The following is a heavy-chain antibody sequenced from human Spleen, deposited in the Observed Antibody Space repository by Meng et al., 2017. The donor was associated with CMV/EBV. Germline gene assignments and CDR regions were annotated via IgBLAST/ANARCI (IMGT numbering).Heavy chain of an antibody. CDR3: ARDYAGAARPGY. CDR2: INPSSGGI. CDR1: GYTFTSYN. Sequence: SGKAAGYTFTSYNVHWVRQAPGQGLEWMGIINPSSGGITYAQKFQGRVTMTRDTSTRTVYMNLSSLRSEDTAMYYCARDYAGAARPGYWGQGTLVTVSS. D-gene: IGHD6-6*01. V-gene: IGHV1-46*01. J-gene: IGHJ4*02.